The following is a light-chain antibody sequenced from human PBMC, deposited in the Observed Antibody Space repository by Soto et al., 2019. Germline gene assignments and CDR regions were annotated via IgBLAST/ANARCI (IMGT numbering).Light chain of an antibody. CDR3: CSYTGSYSYV. CDR2: DVT. V-gene: IGLV2-11*01. J-gene: IGLJ1*01. Sequence: QSALTQPHSVSGSPGQSVTISCTGTSRDVGGYSYVSWYQQHPGKAPELIIYDVTERPSGVPDRFSGSKSGNTASLTISGLQAEHEADYYCCSYTGSYSYVFGIGTKVTVL. CDR1: SRDVGGYSY.